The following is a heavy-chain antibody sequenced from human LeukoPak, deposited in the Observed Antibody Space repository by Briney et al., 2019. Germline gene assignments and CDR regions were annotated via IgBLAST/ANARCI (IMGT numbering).Heavy chain of an antibody. CDR3: ARERRYDYGLTPGG. CDR2: ISRSSSYI. J-gene: IGHJ4*02. D-gene: IGHD4-17*01. CDR1: GFTFDDYA. V-gene: IGHV3-21*01. Sequence: PGGSLRLSCAASGFTFDDYAMHWVRQAPGKGLEWVSSISRSSSYIYYADSVKGRFTISRDNAKNPLYLQMNSLRVEDTAVYYCARERRYDYGLTPGGWGQGTLVTVSS.